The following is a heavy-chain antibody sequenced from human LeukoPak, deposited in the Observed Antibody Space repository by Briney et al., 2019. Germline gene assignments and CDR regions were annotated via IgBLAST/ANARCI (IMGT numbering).Heavy chain of an antibody. CDR1: GGSISSSSYY. J-gene: IGHJ3*02. D-gene: IGHD3-22*01. CDR2: IYYSGST. Sequence: SETLSLTCTVSGGSISSSSYYWGWIRQPPGKGLEWIGSIYYSGSTYYNPSLKSRVTISVDTSKNQFSLKLSSVTAADTAVYYGARGPDYYYDSRGYYLEGAFDIWAKGQWSPSLQ. CDR3: ARGPDYYYDSRGYYLEGAFDI. V-gene: IGHV4-39*07.